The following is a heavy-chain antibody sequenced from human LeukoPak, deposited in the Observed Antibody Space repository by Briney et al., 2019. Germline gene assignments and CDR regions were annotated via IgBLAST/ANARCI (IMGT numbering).Heavy chain of an antibody. CDR1: GYSFPSYW. D-gene: IGHD4-23*01. J-gene: IGHJ3*02. Sequence: GEPLKISCKGSGYSFPSYWIGWVRQMPGKGLEWMGIIYPGDSDTRYSPSLQGQVTISADKSISTAYLQWSSLKASDTAMYYCARYRSAVVSPSDAFDIWGQGTMVTVSS. V-gene: IGHV5-51*01. CDR3: ARYRSAVVSPSDAFDI. CDR2: IYPGDSDT.